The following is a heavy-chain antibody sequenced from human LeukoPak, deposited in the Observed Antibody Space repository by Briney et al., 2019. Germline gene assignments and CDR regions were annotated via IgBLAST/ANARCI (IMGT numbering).Heavy chain of an antibody. CDR1: GFTLSHYG. D-gene: IGHD3-22*01. V-gene: IGHV3-30*02. CDR3: AKVGASGYYWDYFEY. J-gene: IGHJ4*02. Sequence: PGGSLRLSCGASGFTLSHYGMHWVRQAPGKGLEWVAFIRFDGSNKYYADSVKGRFTISRDNSKNTLFLQMNSLRAEDTAVYYCAKVGASGYYWDYFEYWGQGTLVTVSS. CDR2: IRFDGSNK.